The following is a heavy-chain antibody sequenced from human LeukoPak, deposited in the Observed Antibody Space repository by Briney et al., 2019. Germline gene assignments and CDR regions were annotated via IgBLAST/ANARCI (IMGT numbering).Heavy chain of an antibody. J-gene: IGHJ4*02. CDR3: ARDTHYYGSGSYCDY. V-gene: IGHV1-69*05. CDR2: IIPIFGTA. D-gene: IGHD3-10*01. CDR1: GYTFSSYA. Sequence: GASVKVSCKASGYTFSSYAISWVRQAPGQGLEWMGRIIPIFGTANYAQKFQGRVTITTDESTSTAYMELSSLRSEDTAVYYCARDTHYYGSGSYCDYWGQGTLVTVSS.